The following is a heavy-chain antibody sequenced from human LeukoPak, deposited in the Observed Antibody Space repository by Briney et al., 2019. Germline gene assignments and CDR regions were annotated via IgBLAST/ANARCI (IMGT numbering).Heavy chain of an antibody. Sequence: PGGSLRLSCAASGFTFSSYSMNWVRQAPGKGLEWVSSITSSSRYIYYADSMKGRFTISRDNAKNSLYLQMNSLRAEDTAVYYCTRSGRSKSGYSYGYFFDYWGQGTLVTVSS. CDR2: ITSSSRYI. CDR1: GFTFSSYS. V-gene: IGHV3-21*01. J-gene: IGHJ4*02. D-gene: IGHD5-18*01. CDR3: TRSGRSKSGYSYGYFFDY.